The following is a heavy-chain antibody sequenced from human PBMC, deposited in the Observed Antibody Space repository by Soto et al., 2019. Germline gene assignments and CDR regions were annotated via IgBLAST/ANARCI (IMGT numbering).Heavy chain of an antibody. Sequence: GGSLRLSCAASGFTFSSYWMSRVRQAPGKGLEWVANIKQDGSEKYYVDSVKGRFTISRDNAKNSLYLQMNSLRAEDTAVYYCARDPVVAATAQRFDYWGQGTLVTVSS. CDR1: GFTFSSYW. CDR3: ARDPVVAATAQRFDY. V-gene: IGHV3-7*01. J-gene: IGHJ4*02. D-gene: IGHD2-15*01. CDR2: IKQDGSEK.